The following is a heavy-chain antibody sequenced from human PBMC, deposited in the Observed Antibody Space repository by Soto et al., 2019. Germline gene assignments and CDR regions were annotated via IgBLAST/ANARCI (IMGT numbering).Heavy chain of an antibody. Sequence: GGSLSLSCAASGFTFGDYWMHWVRQPPGEGPEWVSRMTGDGRTTQYADSVKGRFTASRDNAKSTLYLQMNSLRAEDTAVYYCATAEVDYWGPGTLVTVSS. CDR2: MTGDGRTT. CDR3: ATAEVDY. CDR1: GFTFGDYW. J-gene: IGHJ4*02. V-gene: IGHV3-74*03.